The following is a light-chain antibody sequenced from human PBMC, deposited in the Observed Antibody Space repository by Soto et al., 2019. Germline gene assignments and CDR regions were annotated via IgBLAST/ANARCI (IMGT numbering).Light chain of an antibody. CDR2: DVT. V-gene: IGLV2-18*02. J-gene: IGLJ1*01. CDR3: SSYTTSNTYV. CDR1: SSDVGSNNR. Sequence: QSALTQPLSVSGSPGQSVAISCTGSSSDVGSNNRVSWYHQPPGTAPKLIIYDVTNRPSGVPDRFSGSKSGNTASLTISGLQAQDEADYYCSSYTTSNTYVFGTGTKVTVL.